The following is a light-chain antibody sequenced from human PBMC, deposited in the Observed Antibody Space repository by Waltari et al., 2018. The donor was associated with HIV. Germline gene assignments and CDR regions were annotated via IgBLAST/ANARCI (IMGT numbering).Light chain of an antibody. J-gene: IGKJ2*01. Sequence: DIQMTQSTSSLSASVGDSVTITCRASQSIGSYLNWYKQKSGTAPKLLIYAASSLQSGVPSRFSGSGSGTDFTLTINSLQPEDFASYYCQQSYSTPRTFGQGT. CDR2: AAS. CDR1: QSIGSY. V-gene: IGKV1-39*01. CDR3: QQSYSTPRT.